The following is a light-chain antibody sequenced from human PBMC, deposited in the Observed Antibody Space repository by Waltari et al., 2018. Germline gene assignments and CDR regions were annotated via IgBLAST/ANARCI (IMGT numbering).Light chain of an antibody. V-gene: IGKV3-11*01. Sequence: EIVLTQSPATLSLSAGERATLSCRASQSVFNYLAWYQQKPGQAPRLLIYDTSKRATGIPARFSGSGSGTDFTLTISNLEAEDFALYFCQQGSVLPLTFGGGPRWTSN. CDR3: QQGSVLPLT. CDR1: QSVFNY. J-gene: IGKJ4*01. CDR2: DTS.